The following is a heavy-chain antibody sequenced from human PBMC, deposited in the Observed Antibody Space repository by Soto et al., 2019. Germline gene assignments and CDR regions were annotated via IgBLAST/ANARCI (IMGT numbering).Heavy chain of an antibody. V-gene: IGHV3-23*01. Sequence: GGSLRLSCVASGFTFSNYAMTWVRQAPGKGLEWVSSISISADNTYYADSVKGRFTISRDNSKNTFYLQMSSLRADDTAEYYCAKAGTHSYFDCWGQGALVTVS. J-gene: IGHJ4*02. D-gene: IGHD1-1*01. CDR1: GFTFSNYA. CDR3: AKAGTHSYFDC. CDR2: ISISADNT.